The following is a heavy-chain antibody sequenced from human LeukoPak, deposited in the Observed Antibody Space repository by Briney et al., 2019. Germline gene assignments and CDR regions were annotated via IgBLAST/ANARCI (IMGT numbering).Heavy chain of an antibody. Sequence: PGGSLRLSCAASGFSFSNYYMTWIRQAPGKGLEWVSYISNSGSTIYYADSVKGRFTISRDNAKNSLYLQMNSLRAEDTAVYYCARDPYYYYGMDVWGQGTTVTVSS. CDR2: ISNSGSTI. CDR3: ARDPYYYYGMDV. J-gene: IGHJ6*02. CDR1: GFSFSNYY. V-gene: IGHV3-11*01.